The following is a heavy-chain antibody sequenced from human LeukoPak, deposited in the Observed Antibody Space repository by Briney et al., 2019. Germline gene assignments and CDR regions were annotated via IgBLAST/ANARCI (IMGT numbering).Heavy chain of an antibody. CDR1: GYSISSGYY. CDR2: IYHSGST. CDR3: ARGSHSGGDY. D-gene: IGHD1-26*01. V-gene: IGHV4-38-2*02. Sequence: SETLSLTCTVSGYSISSGYYWGWIRQPPGKGLEWIGSIYHSGSTNYNPSLKSRVTISVDTSKNQFSLKLSSVTAADTAVYYCARGSHSGGDYWGQGTLVTVSS. J-gene: IGHJ4*02.